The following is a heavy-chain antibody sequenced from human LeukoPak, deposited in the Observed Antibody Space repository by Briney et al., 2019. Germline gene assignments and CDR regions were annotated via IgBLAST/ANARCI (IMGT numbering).Heavy chain of an antibody. CDR3: AREGDGYNYGY. CDR2: INQDGSEK. J-gene: IGHJ4*02. Sequence: GGSLRLSCAASGFTFSNYWMSWVRQAPGKGLEWLANINQDGSEKYYVDSVKGRFTISRDNAKNSLYLQMNSLRAEDTAVYYCAREGDGYNYGYWGQGTLVTVSS. V-gene: IGHV3-7*01. D-gene: IGHD5-24*01. CDR1: GFTFSNYW.